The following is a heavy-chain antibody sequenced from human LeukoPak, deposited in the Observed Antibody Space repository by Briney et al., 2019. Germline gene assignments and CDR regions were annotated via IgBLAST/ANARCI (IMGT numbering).Heavy chain of an antibody. CDR3: AREPAAYCGGDCYFDY. D-gene: IGHD2-21*02. J-gene: IGHJ4*02. CDR1: GFTFSSYE. CDR2: ISGSSSTI. Sequence: PGGSLRLSCAASGFTFSSYEMNWVRQAPGKGLEWVSYISGSSSTIYYADSVKGRFTISRDNAKNSLYLQMNSLRAEDTAVYYCAREPAAYCGGDCYFDYWGQGTLVTVSS. V-gene: IGHV3-48*03.